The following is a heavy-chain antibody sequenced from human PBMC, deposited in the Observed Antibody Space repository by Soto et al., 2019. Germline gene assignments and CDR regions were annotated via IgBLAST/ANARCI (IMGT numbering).Heavy chain of an antibody. D-gene: IGHD6-13*01. J-gene: IGHJ5*02. Sequence: SETLSLTCTVSGGSISSYYWSWIRQPPGKGLEWIGYIYYSVSTNYNPSLKSRVTISVDTSKNQFSLKLSSVTAADTAVYYCARVFSDSSSFFDPWGQGTLVTVSS. CDR3: ARVFSDSSSFFDP. V-gene: IGHV4-59*08. CDR2: IYYSVST. CDR1: GGSISSYY.